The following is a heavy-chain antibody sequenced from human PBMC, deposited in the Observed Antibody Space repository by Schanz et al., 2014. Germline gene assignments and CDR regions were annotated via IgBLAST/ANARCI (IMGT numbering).Heavy chain of an antibody. J-gene: IGHJ4*02. V-gene: IGHV3-30*18. CDR2: ISYNGREK. Sequence: QVQLVESGGGVVQPGRSLRLSCAASGFTFTKYGMYWVRQAPGKGLEWVALISYNGREKYHADSVKGRFTISRDNSNNTLYLHMNRLRDEDTALYYCTKGMDSYVSGSDHWGQGTLVTVSS. CDR3: TKGMDSYVSGSDH. CDR1: GFTFTKYG. D-gene: IGHD3-10*01.